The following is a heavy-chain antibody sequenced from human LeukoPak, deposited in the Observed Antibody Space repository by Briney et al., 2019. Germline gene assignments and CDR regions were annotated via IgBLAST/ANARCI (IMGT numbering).Heavy chain of an antibody. V-gene: IGHV1-18*01. D-gene: IGHD6-13*01. CDR1: GYTFSNYG. Sequence: ASVKVSCKTSGYTFSNYGISWVRQVPGQGLEWMGWISAYNNISHYAQKVQGRVSMTTDTSTSTAYMELRSLRSDDTAVYYCARDTPAAGTDYWGQGTLVTVSS. J-gene: IGHJ4*02. CDR3: ARDTPAAGTDY. CDR2: ISAYNNIS.